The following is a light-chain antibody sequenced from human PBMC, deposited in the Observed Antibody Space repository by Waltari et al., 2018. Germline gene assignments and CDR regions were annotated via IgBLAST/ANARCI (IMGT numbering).Light chain of an antibody. J-gene: IGKJ5*01. Sequence: EIELTQSPATLSLSPGESATLPCRANESVSSYLAWYQQKPGQAPRLRIYDASNRAAGIPARFSGSGYGTDFTLTISSLEPEDFAIYYCQQRTNWVTTFGQGTRLDIK. V-gene: IGKV3-11*01. CDR1: ESVSSY. CDR2: DAS. CDR3: QQRTNWVTT.